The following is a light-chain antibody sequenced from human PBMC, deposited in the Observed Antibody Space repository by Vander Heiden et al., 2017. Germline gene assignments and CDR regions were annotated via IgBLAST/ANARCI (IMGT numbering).Light chain of an antibody. CDR2: ENN. Sequence: FMLTQPHSVSESPGTTVTISCTGSSGSIASHYVQWYQQRPGSAPTAVIYENNQRPSGVPDRFSGSVDSSSNSASLTISVLTTEDEADYYCQSYDSSTVVFGGGTKLTVL. CDR3: QSYDSSTVV. V-gene: IGLV6-57*02. J-gene: IGLJ2*01. CDR1: SGSIASHY.